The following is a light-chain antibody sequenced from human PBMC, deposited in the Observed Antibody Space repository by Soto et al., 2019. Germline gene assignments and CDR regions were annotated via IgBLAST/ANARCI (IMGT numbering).Light chain of an antibody. J-gene: IGKJ1*01. V-gene: IGKV3D-20*02. Sequence: VLKMSADTLSLSTRERATLSCRASQGVSSGYLAWYQHNPGQAPRLLISGTSSRATGIPDRFSGSGSGTDFTLTISSLEPEDFAVYYCQQRSNWPLPFGQGAKVAI. CDR2: GTS. CDR1: QGVSSGY. CDR3: QQRSNWPLP.